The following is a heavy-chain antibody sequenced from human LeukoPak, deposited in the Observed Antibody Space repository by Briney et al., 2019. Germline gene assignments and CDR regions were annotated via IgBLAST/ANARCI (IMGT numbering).Heavy chain of an antibody. J-gene: IGHJ4*02. D-gene: IGHD6-6*01. Sequence: GGSLRLSCAASGFTFSNYAMSWVRQAPGKGLDWVSTISGGGDSIHYADSVKGRFTISRDNSKDTLYLQMNSLRAEDTAVYYCAKGHSSSSGKFDYWGQGTLVTVSS. V-gene: IGHV3-23*01. CDR2: ISGGGDSI. CDR3: AKGHSSSSGKFDY. CDR1: GFTFSNYA.